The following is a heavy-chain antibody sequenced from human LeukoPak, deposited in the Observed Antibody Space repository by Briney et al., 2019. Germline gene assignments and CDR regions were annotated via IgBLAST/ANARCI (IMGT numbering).Heavy chain of an antibody. V-gene: IGHV3-23*01. Sequence: GGSVRLSCAASGFSFSNYAMTWARQAPGKGLEWVSSISGSGTSTYYADSVKGRFTISRDNSKNTVYLQMNSLRVEDTAVYYCANDLPGMLWFDAWGQGNLVIVSS. D-gene: IGHD1-14*01. CDR3: ANDLPGMLWFDA. J-gene: IGHJ5*02. CDR2: ISGSGTST. CDR1: GFSFSNYA.